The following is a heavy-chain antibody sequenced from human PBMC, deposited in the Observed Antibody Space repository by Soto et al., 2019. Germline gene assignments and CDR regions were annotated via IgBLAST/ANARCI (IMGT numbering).Heavy chain of an antibody. V-gene: IGHV5-51*01. J-gene: IGHJ4*02. CDR3: ARLLGYSYGYQEVLDY. CDR2: IYPGDFDT. D-gene: IGHD5-18*01. CDR1: GCNFKTYW. Sequence: VEFLKIRCSGSGCNFKTYWIGWVGQMPRKGLEWMGIIYPGDFDTRYSQSFQGHLTMSVDKSINTAYLQWSSLETSDTAMYYCARLLGYSYGYQEVLDYWGQGTPVTGSS.